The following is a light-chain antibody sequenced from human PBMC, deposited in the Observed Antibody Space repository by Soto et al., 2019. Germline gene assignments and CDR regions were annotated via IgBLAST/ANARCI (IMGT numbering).Light chain of an antibody. CDR1: QDISTY. CDR2: DTF. CDR3: QQSSTWPLT. V-gene: IGKV3-11*01. J-gene: IGKJ4*01. Sequence: IVLTQSPASLSVSPGERATLSCRASQDISTYLAWYQQKPGQAPRLIIYDTFNRVSGVPDRITGSGSGTVFTLTVSNVAPDDSAIYYCQQSSTWPLTFGGGTKVDIK.